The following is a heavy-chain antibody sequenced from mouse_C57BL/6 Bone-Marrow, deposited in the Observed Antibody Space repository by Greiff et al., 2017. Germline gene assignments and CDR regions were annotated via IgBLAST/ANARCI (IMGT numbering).Heavy chain of an antibody. V-gene: IGHV1-76*01. D-gene: IGHD1-1*01. J-gene: IGHJ2*01. Sequence: VQLQQSGAELVRPGASVKLSCKASGYTFTDYYINWVKQRPGQGLEWIARIYPGRGNTYYNEKFKCKATLTAEKSSSTAYMQLSRLTSEDSAVYFCARLCMDSITTVVATDFDYWGQGTTLTVSS. CDR1: GYTFTDYY. CDR3: ARLCMDSITTVVATDFDY. CDR2: IYPGRGNT.